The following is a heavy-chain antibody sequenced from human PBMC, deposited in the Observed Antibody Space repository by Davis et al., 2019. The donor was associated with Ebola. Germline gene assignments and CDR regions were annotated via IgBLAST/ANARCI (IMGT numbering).Heavy chain of an antibody. J-gene: IGHJ4*02. CDR3: ARGLYYLDTTGHYSQMYYLDY. V-gene: IGHV3-21*01. CDR1: GFTFSTYS. Sequence: GESLKISCAASGFTFSTYSMSWVRQAPGKGLEWVSSINTGSNYIFYADSVKGRFTISRDNAKNSLYLQLNSLRAEDTAVYYCARGLYYLDTTGHYSQMYYLDYWGQGTLVTVSS. D-gene: IGHD3-22*01. CDR2: INTGSNYI.